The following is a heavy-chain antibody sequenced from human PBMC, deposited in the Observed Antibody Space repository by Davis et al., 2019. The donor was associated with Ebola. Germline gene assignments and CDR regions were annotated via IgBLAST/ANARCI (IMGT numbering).Heavy chain of an antibody. D-gene: IGHD4-17*01. V-gene: IGHV1-69*06. CDR1: GGTFSSYA. Sequence: AASVKVSCKASGGTFSSYAISWVRQAPGQGLEWMGGIIPIFGTANYAQKFQGRVTITADKSTSTAYMELNSLRAEDTAVYYCAREESTVTTGWFDPWGQGTLVTVSS. J-gene: IGHJ5*02. CDR2: IIPIFGTA. CDR3: AREESTVTTGWFDP.